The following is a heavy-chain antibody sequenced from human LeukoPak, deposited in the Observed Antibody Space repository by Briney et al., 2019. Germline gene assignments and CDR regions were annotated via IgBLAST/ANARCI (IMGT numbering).Heavy chain of an antibody. CDR3: ARAQAHFDY. CDR1: GGSISSGGYY. V-gene: IGHV4-31*03. J-gene: IGHJ4*02. Sequence: PSETLSVTCTVSGGSISSGGYYWSWIRQYPGKGLEWIGYIYYSGSTYYNPSLKSRITISVDTSKNQFSLKLSSVTAADTAVYYCARAQAHFDYWGQGTLVTVSS. CDR2: IYYSGST.